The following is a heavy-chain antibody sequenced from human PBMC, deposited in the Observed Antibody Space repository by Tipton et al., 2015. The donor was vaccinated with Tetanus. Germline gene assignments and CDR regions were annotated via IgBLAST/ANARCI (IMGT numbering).Heavy chain of an antibody. D-gene: IGHD3-10*01. Sequence: TLSLTCAVSGGSISSGGYSWSWIRQPPGKGLEWIGYIYHSGSTYYNPSLKSRVTISVDRSKNQFSLNLSSVTAADTAVYYCARNMVRRVNRVWYGMDVWGQGTTVTVSS. V-gene: IGHV4-30-2*01. CDR2: IYHSGST. CDR1: GGSISSGGYS. J-gene: IGHJ6*02. CDR3: ARNMVRRVNRVWYGMDV.